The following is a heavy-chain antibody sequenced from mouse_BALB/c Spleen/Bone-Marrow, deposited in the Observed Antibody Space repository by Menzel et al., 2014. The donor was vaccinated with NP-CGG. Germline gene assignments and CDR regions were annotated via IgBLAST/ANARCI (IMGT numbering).Heavy chain of an antibody. CDR1: GYSFTGYY. CDR2: ISCYNGAT. D-gene: IGHD2-10*02. V-gene: IGHV1S34*01. Sequence: LVKTGASVKISCKASGYSFTGYYMHWVKRSHGKSLEWIGYISCYNGATSYNQKFKGKATFTVDTSSSTACMQFNSLTSEDSAVYYCARGYGNKAMDYWGQGTSVTVSS. CDR3: ARGYGNKAMDY. J-gene: IGHJ4*01.